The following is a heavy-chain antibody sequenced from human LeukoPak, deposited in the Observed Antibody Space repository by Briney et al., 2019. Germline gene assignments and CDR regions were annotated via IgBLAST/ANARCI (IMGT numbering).Heavy chain of an antibody. Sequence: ASVKVSCKPSGGTFSSYAISWVRQAPGQGLEWMGRIIPILGIANYAQKFQGRVTITADKSTSTAYMERSSLRSEDTAVYYCALSMVRGVIPNFDYWGQGTLVTVSS. CDR1: GGTFSSYA. V-gene: IGHV1-69*04. J-gene: IGHJ4*02. CDR3: ALSMVRGVIPNFDY. CDR2: IIPILGIA. D-gene: IGHD3-10*01.